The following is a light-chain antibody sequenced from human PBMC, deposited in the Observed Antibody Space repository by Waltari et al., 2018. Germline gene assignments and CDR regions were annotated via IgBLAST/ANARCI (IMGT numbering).Light chain of an antibody. CDR1: SSDVGNYNY. CDR3: SSYTGSSTYVV. CDR2: DVS. J-gene: IGLJ2*01. Sequence: QSALTQPASVSGSPGQSITISCTGTSSDVGNYNYVSWYQQHPGKAPKLKIYDVSRRPSGVSDRFSGSKSGNTASLTISGLQGEDEADYYCSSYTGSSTYVVFGGGTKLTVL. V-gene: IGLV2-14*01.